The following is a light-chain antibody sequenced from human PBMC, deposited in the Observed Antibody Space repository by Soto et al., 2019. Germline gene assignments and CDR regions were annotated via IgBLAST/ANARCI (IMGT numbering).Light chain of an antibody. V-gene: IGLV1-40*01. CDR2: GNS. CDR1: RSNIGAGYD. CDR3: QSYDISLSGVV. Sequence: QSVLTQPPSVSGAPGQRVTISCTGSRSNIGAGYDVHGYQQLPGTAPKLLIDGNSNRPSGVPYRVSGSKSGTSASLAITGLQAEDEADYYCQSYDISLSGVVFGGGTKLTVL. J-gene: IGLJ2*01.